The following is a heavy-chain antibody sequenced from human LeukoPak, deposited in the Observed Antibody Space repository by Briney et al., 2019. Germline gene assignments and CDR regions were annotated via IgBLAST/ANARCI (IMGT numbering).Heavy chain of an antibody. CDR3: ARVQWFGDRYYFDY. CDR2: IYTSGST. CDR1: GGSISSYY. Sequence: SETLSLTCTVSGGSISSYYWSWIRQPAGKGLEWIGRIYTSGSTNYNPSLKSRVTMSVDTSKNQFSLKLSSVTAADTAVYYCARVQWFGDRYYFDYWGQGTLVTVSS. V-gene: IGHV4-4*07. D-gene: IGHD3-10*01. J-gene: IGHJ4*02.